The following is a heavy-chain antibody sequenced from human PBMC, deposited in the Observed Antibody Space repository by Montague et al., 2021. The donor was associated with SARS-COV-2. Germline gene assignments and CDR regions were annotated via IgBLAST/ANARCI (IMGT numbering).Heavy chain of an antibody. CDR2: IYYSGST. Sequence: SETLSLTCTVSGGSISSSSYYWGWIRQPPGKGLEWIGSIYYSGSTYYNPSLKSRVTISVDTSKNQFSLKLSSVTAADTAVYYCARFPTSYYYDSKAAPGPPDAFDIWGQGTMVTASS. CDR1: GGSISSSSYY. D-gene: IGHD3-22*01. CDR3: ARFPTSYYYDSKAAPGPPDAFDI. J-gene: IGHJ3*02. V-gene: IGHV4-39*01.